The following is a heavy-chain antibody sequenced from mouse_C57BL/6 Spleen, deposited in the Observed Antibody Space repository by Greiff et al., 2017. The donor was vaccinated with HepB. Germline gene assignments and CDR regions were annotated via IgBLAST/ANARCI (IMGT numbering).Heavy chain of an antibody. CDR2: IDPSDSYT. V-gene: IGHV1-50*01. J-gene: IGHJ2*01. Sequence: VQLQQPGAELVKPGASVKLSCKASGYTFTSYWMQWVKQRPGQGLEWIGEIDPSDSYTNYNQKFKGKATLTVDTSSSTAYMQLSSLTSEDSAVYYCARRWNYYGSSYWGQGTTLTVSS. D-gene: IGHD1-1*01. CDR3: ARRWNYYGSSY. CDR1: GYTFTSYW.